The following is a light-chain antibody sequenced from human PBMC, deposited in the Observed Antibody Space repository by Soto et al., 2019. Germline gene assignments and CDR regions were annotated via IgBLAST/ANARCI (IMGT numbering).Light chain of an antibody. CDR1: QSISNW. Sequence: DIQMTQSPSTLSASVGDRVTITCRASQSISNWLAWYQQRPGKAPKLLISDASSLQSGVPSRFSGSRSGTEFTLTISSLQADDFATYYCQQSYSNVMYTFGQGTKVDIK. CDR2: DAS. J-gene: IGKJ2*01. CDR3: QQSYSNVMYT. V-gene: IGKV1-5*01.